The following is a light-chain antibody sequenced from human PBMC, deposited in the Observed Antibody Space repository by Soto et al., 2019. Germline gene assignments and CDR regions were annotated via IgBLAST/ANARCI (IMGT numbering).Light chain of an antibody. J-gene: IGKJ2*01. CDR2: KAS. V-gene: IGKV1-5*03. CDR3: QQYISYSYT. CDR1: QSISTW. Sequence: DIQMTQSPSTLSASVGDRVTITCRASQSISTWLAWYQQKPGKAPNLLIYKASSLANGVPSRFSGSGSGTEFTLTISSLQPDDFATYYCQQYISYSYTFGQGTKLEIK.